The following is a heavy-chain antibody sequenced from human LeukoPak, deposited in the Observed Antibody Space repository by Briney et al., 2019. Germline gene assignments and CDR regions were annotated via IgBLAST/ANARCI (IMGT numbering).Heavy chain of an antibody. CDR3: ARGRGLGYSYGLDV. CDR1: GFTFSDYY. Sequence: GGSLRLSCAAFGFTFSDYYMTWIRQAPGKGLEWVSYISSSSTYTNYADSVKGRFTISRDNAKNSLYLQMNSLRAEDTAVYYCARGRGLGYSYGLDVWGKGTTVTVSS. V-gene: IGHV3-11*06. D-gene: IGHD5-18*01. CDR2: ISSSSTYT. J-gene: IGHJ6*04.